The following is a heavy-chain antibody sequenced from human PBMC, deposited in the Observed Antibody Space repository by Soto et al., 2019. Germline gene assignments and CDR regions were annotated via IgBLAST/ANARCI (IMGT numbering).Heavy chain of an antibody. CDR2: ILHDGSAE. J-gene: IGHJ4*01. Sequence: GGSLRLSCAASGFTFTSYDMHWVRQAPGKGLEWMALILHDGSAEYYADSIKGRFTISRDNSANTLFLQVNSLRREDTAMYYCARDPSPYTSGWYGIDFWGHGTLVTVSS. D-gene: IGHD6-19*01. CDR3: ARDPSPYTSGWYGIDF. CDR1: GFTFTSYD. V-gene: IGHV3-30*03.